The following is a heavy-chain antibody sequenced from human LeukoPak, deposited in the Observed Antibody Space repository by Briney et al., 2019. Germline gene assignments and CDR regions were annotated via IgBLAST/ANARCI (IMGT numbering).Heavy chain of an antibody. Sequence: GGSLRLSCAASGFTFSSYSMNWVRQAPGKGLEWVSSISSSSSYIYYADSVKGRFTISRDNAKNSLYLQMNSLRAEDTAVYYCARLYCTGGRCYFDYWGQGTLVTVSS. CDR3: ARLYCTGGRCYFDY. D-gene: IGHD2-8*02. CDR2: ISSSSSYI. V-gene: IGHV3-21*04. CDR1: GFTFSSYS. J-gene: IGHJ4*02.